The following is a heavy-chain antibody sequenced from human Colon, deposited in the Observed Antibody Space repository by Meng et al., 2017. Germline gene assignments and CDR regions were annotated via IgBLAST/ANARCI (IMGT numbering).Heavy chain of an antibody. CDR1: GDNVSNNSPA. Sequence: QVQPQQSGPGLVKPSKTLSLTCAISGDNVSNNSPAWNWIRQSPSRGLEWLGRTYYRSKWYNEYAGSVKSRISITPDTSTNQFSLQLNSVTPDDTAVYYCARESSRQFNYWGQGTLVTVSS. V-gene: IGHV6-1*01. CDR2: TYYRSKWYN. J-gene: IGHJ4*02. CDR3: ARESSRQFNY.